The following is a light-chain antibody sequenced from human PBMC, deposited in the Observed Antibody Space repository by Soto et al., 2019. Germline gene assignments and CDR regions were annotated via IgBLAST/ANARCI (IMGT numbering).Light chain of an antibody. CDR2: AAS. CDR3: QQLNSYPRIT. CDR1: QGISSY. V-gene: IGKV1-9*01. J-gene: IGKJ5*01. Sequence: IQLTQPPSSLSASVGDRFTITCRASQGISSYLAWYQQKPGKAPKLXXYAASTLQSGVPSRFSGSGSGTDFTLTISSLQAEDFANYYCQQLNSYPRITFGQGTRLEIK.